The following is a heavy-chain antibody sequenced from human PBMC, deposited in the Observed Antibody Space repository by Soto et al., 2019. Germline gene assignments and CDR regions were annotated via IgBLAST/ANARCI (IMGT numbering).Heavy chain of an antibody. Sequence: PSETLSLTCTVAGGSIRSSSYYWGWIRQPPGKGLEWIGSIYYSGSTNYNPSLKSRVTISVDTSKNQFSLKLSSVTAADTAVYYCARDMPAATNYYGMDVWGQGTTVTVSS. CDR3: ARDMPAATNYYGMDV. V-gene: IGHV4-39*07. CDR2: IYYSGST. J-gene: IGHJ6*02. D-gene: IGHD2-2*01. CDR1: GGSIRSSSYY.